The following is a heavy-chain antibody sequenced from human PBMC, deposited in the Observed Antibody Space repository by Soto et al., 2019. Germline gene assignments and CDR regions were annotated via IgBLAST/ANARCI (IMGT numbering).Heavy chain of an antibody. CDR3: ASGIVVVPAAIYYYYGMDV. Sequence: GASVKVSCKASGGTFSSYAISWVRQAPGQGLEWMGGIIPIFGTANYAQKFQGRVTITADESTSTAYMELSSLRSEDTAVYYCASGIVVVPAAIYYYYGMDVWGQGTTVTVSS. D-gene: IGHD2-2*02. J-gene: IGHJ6*02. CDR2: IIPIFGTA. CDR1: GGTFSSYA. V-gene: IGHV1-69*13.